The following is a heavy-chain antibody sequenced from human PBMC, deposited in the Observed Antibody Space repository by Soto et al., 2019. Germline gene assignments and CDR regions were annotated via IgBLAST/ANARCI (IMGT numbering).Heavy chain of an antibody. CDR1: GGSISSGDHY. Sequence: QVQLQESGSGLVKPSQTLSLTCSVSGGSISSGDHYWSWIRQSPGKGLEWIGYIYYSGSPYYNPSLKSRLTISVDTSKNQFYLKLSSVTAADTAVYYCAREVPGDYFDNWGQGTLVTVSS. D-gene: IGHD3-10*01. CDR2: IYYSGSP. J-gene: IGHJ4*02. V-gene: IGHV4-30-4*01. CDR3: AREVPGDYFDN.